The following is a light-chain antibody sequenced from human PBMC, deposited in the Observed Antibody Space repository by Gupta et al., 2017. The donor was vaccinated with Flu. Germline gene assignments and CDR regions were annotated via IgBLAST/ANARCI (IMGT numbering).Light chain of an antibody. CDR1: QGIGND. CDR3: RQHHSYPRYT. V-gene: IGKV1-17*02. Sequence: SSLSASVGDRVTITCRASQGIGNDLGWYQQKPGKAPKRLIYAASTLQSGVPSRFSGSGSATEFTLTISNRQPEDFATYYCRQHHSYPRYTFGQGTKLEIK. CDR2: AAS. J-gene: IGKJ2*01.